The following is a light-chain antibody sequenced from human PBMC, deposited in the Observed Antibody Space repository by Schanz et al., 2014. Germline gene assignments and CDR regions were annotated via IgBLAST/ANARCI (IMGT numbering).Light chain of an antibody. J-gene: IGLJ2*01. V-gene: IGLV2-8*01. Sequence: QSALTQPPSASGSPGQSVTISCTGTSSDVGGYNYVSWYQQHPGKAPKLMIYEVSKRPSGVPDRFSGSIVGNKAALTITGAQADDEHDYYCALYMGGGIAVFGGGTKLTVL. CDR3: ALYMGGGIAV. CDR2: EVS. CDR1: SSDVGGYNY.